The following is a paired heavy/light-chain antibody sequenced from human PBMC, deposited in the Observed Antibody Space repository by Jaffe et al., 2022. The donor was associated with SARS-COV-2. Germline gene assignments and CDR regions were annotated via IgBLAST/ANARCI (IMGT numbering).Light chain of an antibody. J-gene: IGKJ4*01. Sequence: DIQMTQSPSSMSASVGDRVTITCRASRGISSSLAWYQHKPGKAPNLLIYAASTLRSGVPSRFSGRGSGTDFSLTISSLQPEDVATYYCQQTDSFPLTIGGGTKVEI. CDR2: AAS. V-gene: IGKV1-12*01. CDR3: QQTDSFPLT. CDR1: RGISSS.
Heavy chain of an antibody. V-gene: IGHV3-33*01. J-gene: IGHJ6*02. D-gene: IGHD3-10*01. CDR2: IWYDGSIT. CDR1: GFTFSLYG. Sequence: QVQLVESGGGVVQPGRSLRLSCAASGFTFSLYGMHWVRQAPGTGLEWVAGIWYDGSITYYADSVKGRFSISKDDSKNTVSLQMSSLRAEDTAVYYCARNRVPNGGYLSGSYSGSYSYDYILDLWGQGTTVTVSS. CDR3: ARNRVPNGGYLSGSYSGSYSYDYILDL.